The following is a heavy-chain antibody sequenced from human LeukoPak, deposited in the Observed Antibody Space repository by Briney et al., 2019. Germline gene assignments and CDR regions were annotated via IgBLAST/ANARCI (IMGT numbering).Heavy chain of an antibody. Sequence: SETLSLTCAVSGGSISSGGYSWSWIRQPPGKGLEWIGYIYHSGSTYYNPSLKSRVTISVDRSKNQFSLKLSSVTAADTAVYYCARVAVAGRLVDYWGQGTLVTVSS. CDR1: GGSISSGGYS. J-gene: IGHJ4*02. CDR2: IYHSGST. CDR3: ARVAVAGRLVDY. V-gene: IGHV4-30-2*01. D-gene: IGHD6-19*01.